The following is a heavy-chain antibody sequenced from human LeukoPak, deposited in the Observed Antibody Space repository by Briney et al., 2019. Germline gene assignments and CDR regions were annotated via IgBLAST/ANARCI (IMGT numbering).Heavy chain of an antibody. CDR1: GGSIDRGGYY. Sequence: SETLSLTCTVSGGSIDRGGYYWAWIRQHPGTGLEWIGYIYYNGNTYYNPSLKSRVTISVDTSKNQFSLKLSSVTAADTAVYYCARHRTYYYFDYWGQGTLVTVSS. J-gene: IGHJ4*02. D-gene: IGHD2-21*01. CDR2: IYYNGNT. V-gene: IGHV4-39*01. CDR3: ARHRTYYYFDY.